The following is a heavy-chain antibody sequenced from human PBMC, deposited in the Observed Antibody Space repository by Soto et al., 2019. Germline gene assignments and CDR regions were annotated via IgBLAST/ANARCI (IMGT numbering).Heavy chain of an antibody. Sequence: QLQLQESGSGLVKPSQTLSLTCAVSGGSISSGGYSWSWIRQPPGKGLEWIGYIYHSGSTYYNPSLKSRVTISVDRSKNQFSLKLSSVTAADTAVYYCARVFLGVRGGHFDYWGQGTLVTVSS. V-gene: IGHV4-30-2*01. CDR3: ARVFLGVRGGHFDY. CDR1: GGSISSGGYS. J-gene: IGHJ4*02. D-gene: IGHD3-10*01. CDR2: IYHSGST.